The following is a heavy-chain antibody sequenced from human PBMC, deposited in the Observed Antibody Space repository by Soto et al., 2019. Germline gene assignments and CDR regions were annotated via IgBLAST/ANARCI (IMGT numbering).Heavy chain of an antibody. D-gene: IGHD6-13*01. V-gene: IGHV4-39*01. J-gene: IGHJ6*03. Sequence: SETLSLTCTVSGGSISSSSYYWGWIRQPPGKGLEWIGSIYYSGSTYYNPSLKSRVTISVDTSKNQFSLKLSSVTAADTAVYYCASWGIAAAFDYYYMDVWGKGTTVTVSS. CDR1: GGSISSSSYY. CDR3: ASWGIAAAFDYYYMDV. CDR2: IYYSGST.